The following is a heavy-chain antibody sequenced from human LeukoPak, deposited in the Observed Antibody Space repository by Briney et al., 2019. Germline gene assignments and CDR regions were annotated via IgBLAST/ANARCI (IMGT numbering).Heavy chain of an antibody. D-gene: IGHD2-15*01. CDR1: GFTFSSSS. Sequence: PGGSLRLSCAASGFTFSSSSMNWVRQAPGKGLEFVSSISPSSSYIYYADSVKGRFTISRDDAKNSLFLQMNSLRAEDTAVYYCAREGGYCSGGSRRFFDYWGQGTLVTVSS. V-gene: IGHV3-21*06. CDR3: AREGGYCSGGSRRFFDY. J-gene: IGHJ4*02. CDR2: ISPSSSYI.